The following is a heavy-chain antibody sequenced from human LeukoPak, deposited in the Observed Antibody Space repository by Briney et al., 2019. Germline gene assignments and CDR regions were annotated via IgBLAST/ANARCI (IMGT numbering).Heavy chain of an antibody. Sequence: ASVKVFCKASGYTFTSYDINWVRQATGQGLEWMGWMNPNSGNTGYAQKFQGRVTMTRNTSISTAYMELSSLRSEDTAVYYCAKYKYDFWSGYYTGGMEGDWGQGTLVTVSS. D-gene: IGHD3-3*01. CDR1: GYTFTSYD. CDR3: AKYKYDFWSGYYTGGMEGD. CDR2: MNPNSGNT. V-gene: IGHV1-8*01. J-gene: IGHJ4*02.